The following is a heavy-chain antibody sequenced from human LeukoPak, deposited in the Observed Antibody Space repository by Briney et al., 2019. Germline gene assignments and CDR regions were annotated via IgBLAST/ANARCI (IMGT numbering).Heavy chain of an antibody. D-gene: IGHD3-3*01. V-gene: IGHV1-2*02. CDR1: GYTFTGYY. CDR3: ARLTNDDFWSGYYS. J-gene: IGHJ4*02. CDR2: INPNSGGT. Sequence: ASVKVSCKASGYTFTGYYMHWVRQAPGQGLEWMGWINPNSGGTNYAQKFQGRVTTTRDTSISTAYMELSRLRSDDTAVYYCARLTNDDFWSGYYSWGQGTLVTVSS.